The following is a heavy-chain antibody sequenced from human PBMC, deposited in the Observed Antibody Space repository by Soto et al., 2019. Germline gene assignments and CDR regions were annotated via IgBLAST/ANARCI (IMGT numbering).Heavy chain of an antibody. Sequence: EVQLVESGGGLVQPGGSLRLSCAASGFTFSSYDMHWVRQATGKGLEWVSAIGTAGDTYYPGSVKGRFTISRENAKNSFYLQRHSLRAEDTAVYYCAGDYPPPNYDFWSGYYTGIRGGLGWGCMDVWGQGTTVTVSS. CDR1: GFTFSSYD. D-gene: IGHD3-3*01. J-gene: IGHJ6*02. CDR2: IGTAGDT. V-gene: IGHV3-13*01. CDR3: AGDYPPPNYDFWSGYYTGIRGGLGWGCMDV.